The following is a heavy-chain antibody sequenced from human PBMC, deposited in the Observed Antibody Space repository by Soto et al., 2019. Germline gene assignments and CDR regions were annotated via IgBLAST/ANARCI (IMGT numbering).Heavy chain of an antibody. CDR2: INAGNGNT. CDR3: ASDRFSYFGRTICGYYYGMDV. Sequence: ASVKVSCKASGYTFTSYAMHWVRQAPGQRLEWMGWINAGNGNTKYSQKFQGRVTITRDTSASTAYMELSSLRSEDTAVYYCASDRFSYFGRTICGYYYGMDVWGQGTTVTVSS. D-gene: IGHD1-26*01. V-gene: IGHV1-3*01. CDR1: GYTFTSYA. J-gene: IGHJ6*02.